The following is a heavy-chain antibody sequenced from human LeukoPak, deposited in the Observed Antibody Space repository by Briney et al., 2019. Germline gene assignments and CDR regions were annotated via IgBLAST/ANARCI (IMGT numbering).Heavy chain of an antibody. CDR2: ISGSGGST. D-gene: IGHD3-10*01. CDR1: GFTFSRYA. V-gene: IGHV3-23*01. Sequence: GGSLRLSCAASGFTFSRYAMSWVRQAPGKGREWGSDISGSGGSTYYAEPVRGRFTISTDNSKITVYLQMNSLRAEDTAVYYCAKLPLWFGVQWFDPWGQGTLVTVSS. J-gene: IGHJ5*02. CDR3: AKLPLWFGVQWFDP.